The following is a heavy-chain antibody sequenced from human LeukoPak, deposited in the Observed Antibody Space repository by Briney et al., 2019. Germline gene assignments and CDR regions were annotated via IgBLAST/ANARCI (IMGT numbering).Heavy chain of an antibody. CDR3: AKDNYGSGSQFDY. J-gene: IGHJ4*02. V-gene: IGHV3-23*01. CDR2: ISGSGGST. Sequence: GGSLRLSCAASGFTFSSYAMSWVSQAPGKGLEWVSAISGSGGSTYYADSVKGRFTISRDNSKNTLYLQMNSLRAEDTAVYYCAKDNYGSGSQFDYWGQGTLVTVSS. D-gene: IGHD3-10*01. CDR1: GFTFSSYA.